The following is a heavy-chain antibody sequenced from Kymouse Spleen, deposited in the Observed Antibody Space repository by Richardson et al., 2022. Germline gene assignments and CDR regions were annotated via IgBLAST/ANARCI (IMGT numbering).Heavy chain of an antibody. CDR2: INHSGST. D-gene: IGHD2-8*01. CDR1: GGSFSGYY. CDR3: ARLDIVLMVYDY. V-gene: IGHV4-34*01. Sequence: QVQLQQWGAGLLKPSETLSLTCAVYGGSFSGYYWSWIRQPPGKGLEWIGEINHSGSTNYNPSLKSRVTISVDTSKNQFSLKLSSVTAADTAVYYCARLDIVLMVYDYWGQGTLVTVSS. J-gene: IGHJ4*02.